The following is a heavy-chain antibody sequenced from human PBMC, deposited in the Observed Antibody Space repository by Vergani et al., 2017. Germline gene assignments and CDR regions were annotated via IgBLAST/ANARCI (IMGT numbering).Heavy chain of an antibody. Sequence: EVQLVQSGAEVKKPGESLKISCKGSGYSFTSYWIGWVRQMPGQGLEWMGIIYPGDSDTRYSPSFQGQVTISADKSISTAYLQWISLKASDTAMYYCARTIAAAGHSFNLFDPWGQGTLVTVSS. V-gene: IGHV5-51*01. CDR2: IYPGDSDT. CDR3: ARTIAAAGHSFNLFDP. D-gene: IGHD6-13*01. CDR1: GYSFTSYW. J-gene: IGHJ5*02.